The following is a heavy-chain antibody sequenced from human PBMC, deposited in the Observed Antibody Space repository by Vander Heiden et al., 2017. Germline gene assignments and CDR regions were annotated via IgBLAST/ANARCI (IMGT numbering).Heavy chain of an antibody. V-gene: IGHV3-21*01. J-gene: IGHJ4*02. CDR2: ISGSGYNI. CDR1: GFPVSRYT. CDR3: ARHHCTGGSCRGYFDF. Sequence: EVQLVESGGGLVKPGGSLSLSCAASGFPVSRYTMDWVRQAPGKGLEWVSSISGSGYNIYYADSVKGRFTISRDNAKNSLYLQMNSLRAEDTAVYYCARHHCTGGSCRGYFDFWGQGTLVTVSS. D-gene: IGHD2-8*02.